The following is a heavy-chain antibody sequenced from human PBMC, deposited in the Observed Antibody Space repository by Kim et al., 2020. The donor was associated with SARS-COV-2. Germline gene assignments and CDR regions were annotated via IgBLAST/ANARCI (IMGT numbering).Heavy chain of an antibody. J-gene: IGHJ3*02. D-gene: IGHD6-13*01. V-gene: IGHV3-30*18. Sequence: GGSLRLSCAASGFTFSSYGMHWVRQAPGKGLEWVAVISYDGSNKYYADSVKGRFTISRDNSKNTLYLQMNSLRAEDTAVYYCAKERGSSWADAFDIWGQGTMVTVSS. CDR3: AKERGSSWADAFDI. CDR2: ISYDGSNK. CDR1: GFTFSSYG.